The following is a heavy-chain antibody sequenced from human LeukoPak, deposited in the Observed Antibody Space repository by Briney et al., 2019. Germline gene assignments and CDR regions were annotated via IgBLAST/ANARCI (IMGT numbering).Heavy chain of an antibody. V-gene: IGHV1-69*05. CDR1: GGTFISYA. D-gene: IGHD4-17*01. CDR2: IIPIFGTA. CDR3: ARYSLHGAKKFDY. J-gene: IGHJ4*02. Sequence: SVKVSCKASGGTFISYAISWVRQAPGQGLEWMGGIIPIFGTANYAQKFQGRVTITTDESTSTAYMELSSLRSEDTAVYYCARYSLHGAKKFDYWGQGTLVTVSS.